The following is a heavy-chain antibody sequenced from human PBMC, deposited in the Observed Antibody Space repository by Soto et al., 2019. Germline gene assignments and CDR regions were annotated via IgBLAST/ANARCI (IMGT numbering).Heavy chain of an antibody. CDR1: GFTFKIYD. Sequence: EVQLVESGGGLVKPGGSLRLSCEASGFTFKIYDMNWVRQAPGKGLEWVSYISSTGSPMYYAESVKGRFTISRDNAKNSLFLQMNSLRGEDTAIYFCARATRRSTLVRGVTTALDYWGQGALVTVSS. CDR2: ISSTGSPM. V-gene: IGHV3-21*01. CDR3: ARATRRSTLVRGVTTALDY. D-gene: IGHD3-10*01. J-gene: IGHJ4*02.